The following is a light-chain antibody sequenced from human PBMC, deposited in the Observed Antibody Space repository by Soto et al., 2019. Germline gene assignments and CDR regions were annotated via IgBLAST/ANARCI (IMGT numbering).Light chain of an antibody. CDR3: QQYNSYSWT. Sequence: DIQMPQSPSTLSASVGDRVTITCRASQSISSWLAWYQQKPGKAPKLLFYKASSLESGVPSRFSGSGSGTEFTLTISSLQPDDFATYYCQQYNSYSWTFGQGTKVEIK. CDR2: KAS. V-gene: IGKV1-5*03. J-gene: IGKJ1*01. CDR1: QSISSW.